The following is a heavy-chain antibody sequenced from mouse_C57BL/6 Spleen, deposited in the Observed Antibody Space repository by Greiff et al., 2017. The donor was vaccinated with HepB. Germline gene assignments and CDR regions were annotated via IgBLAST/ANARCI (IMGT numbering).Heavy chain of an antibody. J-gene: IGHJ4*01. CDR3: AYDYDGYAMDY. V-gene: IGHV1-55*01. D-gene: IGHD2-4*01. CDR1: GYTFTSYW. CDR2: IYPGSGST. Sequence: QVQLQHPGAELVKPGASVKMSCTASGYTFTSYWITWVKQRPGQGLEWIGDIYPGSGSTTYNEKFKSKATLTVDTSSSTAYMQLSSLTSEDSAVYYCAYDYDGYAMDYWGQGTSVTVSS.